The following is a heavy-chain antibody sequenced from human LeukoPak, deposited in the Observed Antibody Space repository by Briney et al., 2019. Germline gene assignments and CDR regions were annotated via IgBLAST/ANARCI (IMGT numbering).Heavy chain of an antibody. CDR2: IYYSGST. V-gene: IGHV4-59*01. Sequence: PSETLSLTCTGYGGSISSYYWGWIPQPPGKGLEGFGHIYYSGSTNYNPSLKSRVTISVDTSKNQFSLKLSSVTAADTAVYYCARVGDYGDYYYYGMDVWGQGTTVSVSS. CDR1: GGSISSYY. CDR3: ARVGDYGDYYYYGMDV. D-gene: IGHD4-17*01. J-gene: IGHJ6*02.